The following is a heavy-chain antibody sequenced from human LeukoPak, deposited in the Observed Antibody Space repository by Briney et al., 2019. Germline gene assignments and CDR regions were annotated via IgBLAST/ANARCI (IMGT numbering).Heavy chain of an antibody. V-gene: IGHV3-7*01. CDR3: GRVIAGAIDY. J-gene: IGHJ4*02. CDR1: GFTFSGHS. D-gene: IGHD6-13*01. Sequence: PGGSLRLSCAASGFTFSGHSMTWVRQAPGKGLEWVAKINLVGSERFYVDFVKGRFTISRDNADNSMYLQMNSLRAEDTAVYYCGRVIAGAIDYWGQGTLVTVSS. CDR2: INLVGSER.